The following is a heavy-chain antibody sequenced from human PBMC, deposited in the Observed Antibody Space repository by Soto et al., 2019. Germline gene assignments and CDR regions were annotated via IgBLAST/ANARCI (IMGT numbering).Heavy chain of an antibody. V-gene: IGHV3-30*18. J-gene: IGHJ4*02. Sequence: VQLVESGGGAVQPGESLRLSCVASGFDFTYYAMHWVRQAPGKGLESVAVMSSDGSKIHHTDSVKGRFTISRDNSKNTLYLQMNSLRQEDTAVYFCAKDEGVGGTLGLFDYWGQGTLVSVSS. CDR2: MSSDGSKI. D-gene: IGHD1-26*01. CDR3: AKDEGVGGTLGLFDY. CDR1: GFDFTYYA.